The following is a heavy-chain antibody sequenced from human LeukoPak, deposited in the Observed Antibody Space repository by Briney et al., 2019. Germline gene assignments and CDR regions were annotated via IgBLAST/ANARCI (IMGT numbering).Heavy chain of an antibody. CDR3: ARARGVYDSSGYYYGRKNWFDP. CDR2: INPSGGST. D-gene: IGHD3-22*01. J-gene: IGHJ5*02. V-gene: IGHV1-46*01. Sequence: GASVKVSCKASGYTFTSYYMHWVRQAPGQGLEWMGIINPSGGSTSYAQKFQGRVTMTRDTSTSTVYMELSSLRSEDTAVYYCARARGVYDSSGYYYGRKNWFDPWGQGTLVTVSS. CDR1: GYTFTSYY.